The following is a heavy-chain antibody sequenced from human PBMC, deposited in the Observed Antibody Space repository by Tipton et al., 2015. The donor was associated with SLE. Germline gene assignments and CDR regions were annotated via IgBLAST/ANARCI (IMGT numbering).Heavy chain of an antibody. D-gene: IGHD1-26*01. CDR1: GVSISGGYYY. V-gene: IGHV4-61*02. CDR3: ARDGMGRRDYYYYMDV. J-gene: IGHJ6*03. CDR2: IYTSGSLYSSGNP. Sequence: TLSLTCTVSGVSISGGYYYWNWIRQPAGKGLEWIGRIYTSGSLYSSGNPNYNPSLKSRVTISVDASKNKFSLTLSSVTAADTAVYFCARDGMGRRDYYYYMDVWGVGTTVTVSS.